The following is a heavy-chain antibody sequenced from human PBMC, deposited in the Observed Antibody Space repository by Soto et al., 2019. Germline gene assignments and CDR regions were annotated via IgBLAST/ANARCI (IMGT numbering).Heavy chain of an antibody. D-gene: IGHD6-6*01. Sequence: PSETLSLTCTVSGGSISSSSYYWGWIRQPPGQGLEWLGSIYYSGSTYYNPSRKSRVTISVDTSKNQFSLKLSSVTAADTAVYYCAGSQDEYSSSYYFDYWGQGTLVTVSS. V-gene: IGHV4-39*01. J-gene: IGHJ4*02. CDR1: GGSISSSSYY. CDR2: IYYSGST. CDR3: AGSQDEYSSSYYFDY.